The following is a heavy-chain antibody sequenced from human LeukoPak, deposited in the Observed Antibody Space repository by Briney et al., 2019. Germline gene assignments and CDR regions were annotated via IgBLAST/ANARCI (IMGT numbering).Heavy chain of an antibody. CDR1: XNY. J-gene: IGHJ4*02. CDR2: IYWGGDT. CDR3: ARVVVGLTYYFDY. D-gene: IGHD1-26*01. Sequence: XNYXXWXRQAXGKGLEWVSLIYWGGDTYYADSVKGRFTISRDNSKNTLYLQMNSLRAEDTAVYYCARVVVGLTYYFDYWGQGTLVTVSS. V-gene: IGHV3-53*01.